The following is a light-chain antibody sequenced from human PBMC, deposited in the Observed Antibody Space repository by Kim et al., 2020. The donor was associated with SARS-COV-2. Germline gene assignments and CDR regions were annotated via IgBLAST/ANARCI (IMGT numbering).Light chain of an antibody. CDR1: SSNIESDT. Sequence: GQRFTISCSGSSSNIESDTVNWYQQLPGTAPKLLIYSNNQRPSEVPDRFSGSKSGTSASLAISGLQSEDEADYYCAAWHDSLDAWVFGGGTQLTVL. CDR3: AAWHDSLDAWV. CDR2: SNN. V-gene: IGLV1-44*01. J-gene: IGLJ3*02.